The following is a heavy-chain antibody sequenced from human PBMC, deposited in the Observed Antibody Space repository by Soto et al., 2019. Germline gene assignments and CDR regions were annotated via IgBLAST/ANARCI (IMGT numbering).Heavy chain of an antibody. V-gene: IGHV3-23*01. Sequence: EVQLLESGGGLVQPGRSLRLSCAASGFSFSSYAMSWARQAPGKGLEWVSAISNSGGTTFYADSVKGRFTISRDNFKNTVFLQMSSLRAEDTAVYYCAKYVAVAGTALYGMDVWGQGTTVTVSS. CDR1: GFSFSSYA. J-gene: IGHJ6*02. CDR3: AKYVAVAGTALYGMDV. CDR2: ISNSGGTT. D-gene: IGHD6-19*01.